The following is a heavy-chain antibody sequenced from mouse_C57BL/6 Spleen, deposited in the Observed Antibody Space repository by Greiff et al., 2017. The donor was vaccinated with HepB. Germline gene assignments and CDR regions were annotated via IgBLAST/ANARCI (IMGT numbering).Heavy chain of an antibody. CDR1: GYTFTDYY. J-gene: IGHJ2*01. CDR3: ARYRQLRPYFDY. D-gene: IGHD3-2*02. V-gene: IGHV1-26*01. CDR2: INPNNGGT. Sequence: VQLQQSGPELVKPGASVKISCKASGYTFTDYYMNWVKQSHGKSLEWIGDINPNNGGTSYNQKFKGKATLTVDKSSSTAYMELRSLTSEDSAVYYCARYRQLRPYFDYWGQGTTLTVSS.